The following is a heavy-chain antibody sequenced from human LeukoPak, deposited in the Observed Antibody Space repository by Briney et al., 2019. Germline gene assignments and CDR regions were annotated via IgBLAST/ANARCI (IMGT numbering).Heavy chain of an antibody. CDR3: TREGQWLVNFDY. CDR2: IRSKAYGGTT. Sequence: KSGGSLRLSCTASGFTFDDYAMSWFRQAPGKGLEWVGFIRSKAYGGTTEHAASVKGRFTISRDDSKSIAYLQMNSLKTEDTAVYYCTREGQWLVNFDYWGQGTLVTVSS. J-gene: IGHJ4*02. D-gene: IGHD6-19*01. CDR1: GFTFDDYA. V-gene: IGHV3-49*05.